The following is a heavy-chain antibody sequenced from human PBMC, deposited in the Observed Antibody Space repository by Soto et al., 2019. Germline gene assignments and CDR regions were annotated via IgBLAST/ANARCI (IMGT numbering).Heavy chain of an antibody. CDR1: GFRFSYYD. CDR3: ARDGYSEGMDV. V-gene: IGHV3-13*01. J-gene: IGHJ6*02. D-gene: IGHD2-2*03. CDR2: IGTTDDT. Sequence: EVQLLESGGGLVQRGGSLRLSCAASGFRFSYYDMHWVRQSKGKGLEWVAAIGTTDDTYYADSVKGRLIISRENDKNSLYLQMDSLRGGDTAVYFCARDGYSEGMDVWGQGTTVTVSS.